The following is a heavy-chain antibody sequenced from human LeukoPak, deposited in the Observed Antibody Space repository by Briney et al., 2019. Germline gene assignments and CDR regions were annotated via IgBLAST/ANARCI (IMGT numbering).Heavy chain of an antibody. CDR2: IKRDGSEK. CDR1: GFTFSNSW. D-gene: IGHD4-17*01. J-gene: IGHJ4*02. Sequence: GGSLRPSCAASGFTFSNSWMSWVRLPPGKGLEWVALIKRDGSEKYYVDSVKGRFTISKDNAKNLLYLQMNSLRVEDTAVYYCARDPSYGALDYWGQGTLVTVSS. CDR3: ARDPSYGALDY. V-gene: IGHV3-7*01.